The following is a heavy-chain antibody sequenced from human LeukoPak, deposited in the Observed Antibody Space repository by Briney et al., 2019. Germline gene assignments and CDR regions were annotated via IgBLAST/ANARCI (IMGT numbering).Heavy chain of an antibody. Sequence: GASVKVSCKASGYTFTSYAMNWVRQAPGQGLEWMGWINTNTGNPTYAQGFTGRFVFSLDTSVSTAYLQISSLKAEDTAVYYCARLSMVRGVIKLDYWGQGTLVTVSS. CDR2: INTNTGNP. V-gene: IGHV7-4-1*02. CDR1: GYTFTSYA. J-gene: IGHJ4*02. CDR3: ARLSMVRGVIKLDY. D-gene: IGHD3-10*01.